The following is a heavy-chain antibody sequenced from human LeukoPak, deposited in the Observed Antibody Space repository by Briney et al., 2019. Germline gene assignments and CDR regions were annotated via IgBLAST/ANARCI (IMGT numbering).Heavy chain of an antibody. V-gene: IGHV4-34*01. CDR1: GGSFSGYY. J-gene: IGHJ4*02. D-gene: IGHD3-9*01. CDR2: INHSGST. CDR3: ARGLHYDILTGYTHHFYFDF. Sequence: SETLSLTCAVYGGSFSGYYWSWIRQPPGKGLEWIGEINHSGSTNYNPSLKSRVTISVDTSKNQFSLKLSSVTAADTAVYYCARGLHYDILTGYTHHFYFDFWGQGTLVTVSS.